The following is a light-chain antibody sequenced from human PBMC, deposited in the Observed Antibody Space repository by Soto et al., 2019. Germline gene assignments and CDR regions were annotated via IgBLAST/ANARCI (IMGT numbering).Light chain of an antibody. Sequence: AIQMTQSPSSLSASVGDRVTITCRASQAIGNDLGWYQQRPGKVPKLLTYAASALHSGVPSRFSGSGSGTDFTLTISSLQPEDFAIYYCLQDRSYPRTFGQGTKVEIK. CDR1: QAIGND. CDR2: AAS. J-gene: IGKJ1*01. V-gene: IGKV1-6*01. CDR3: LQDRSYPRT.